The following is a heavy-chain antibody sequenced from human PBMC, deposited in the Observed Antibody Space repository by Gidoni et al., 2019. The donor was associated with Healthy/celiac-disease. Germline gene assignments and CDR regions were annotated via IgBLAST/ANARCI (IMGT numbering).Heavy chain of an antibody. J-gene: IGHJ1*01. CDR1: GGTFSSYA. Sequence: QVQLVQSGAAVEKPGSSVNIYCEASGGTFSSYASSWVRQAPGQGLEWMGGIIPIFGTANYAQKFQGRVTITADKSTSTGYMELSSVRSEDTAVYYCARDGGIAAPKVGYFQHWGQGTLVTVSS. CDR2: IIPIFGTA. CDR3: ARDGGIAAPKVGYFQH. V-gene: IGHV1-69*06. D-gene: IGHD6-13*01.